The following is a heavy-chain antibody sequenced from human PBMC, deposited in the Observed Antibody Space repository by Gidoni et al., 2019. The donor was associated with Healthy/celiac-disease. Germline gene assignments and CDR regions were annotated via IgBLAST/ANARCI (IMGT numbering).Heavy chain of an antibody. D-gene: IGHD5-18*01. CDR3: ARETDTAMVSSFDY. CDR1: GGSISSYY. Sequence: QVQLQESGPGLVKPSETLSLPCTVSGGSISSYYWSWIRQPAGKGLEWIGRIYTSGSTNYNPSLKSRVTMSVDTSKNQFSLKLSSVTAADTAVYYCARETDTAMVSSFDYWGQGTLVTVSS. J-gene: IGHJ4*02. V-gene: IGHV4-4*07. CDR2: IYTSGST.